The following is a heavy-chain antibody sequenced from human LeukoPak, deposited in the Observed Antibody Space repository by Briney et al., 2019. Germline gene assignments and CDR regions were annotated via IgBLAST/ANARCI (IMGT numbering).Heavy chain of an antibody. V-gene: IGHV1-2*02. D-gene: IGHD3-22*01. CDR3: ARDNDSSGYYADY. CDR1: GYTFTGYY. CDR2: INPNSGGT. J-gene: IGHJ4*02. Sequence: GASVKVSCKAFGYTFTGYYMHWVRQAPGQGLEWMGWINPNSGGTNYAQKFQGRVTMTRDTSISTAYMELSRLRSDDTAVYYCARDNDSSGYYADYWGQGTLVTVSS.